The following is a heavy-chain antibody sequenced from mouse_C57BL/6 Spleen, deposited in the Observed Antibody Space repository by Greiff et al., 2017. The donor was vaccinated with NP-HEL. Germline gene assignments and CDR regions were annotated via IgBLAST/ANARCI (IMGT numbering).Heavy chain of an antibody. V-gene: IGHV1-15*01. D-gene: IGHD2-5*01. CDR2: IDPETGGT. J-gene: IGHJ2*01. CDR3: TREGAYYSNLLDY. CDR1: GYTFTDYE. Sequence: QVQLQQSGAELVRPGASVTLSCKASGYTFTDYEMHWVKQTPVHGLEWIGAIDPETGGTAYNQKFKGKAILTADKSSSTAYMELRSLTSEDSAVDYCTREGAYYSNLLDYWGQGTTLTVSS.